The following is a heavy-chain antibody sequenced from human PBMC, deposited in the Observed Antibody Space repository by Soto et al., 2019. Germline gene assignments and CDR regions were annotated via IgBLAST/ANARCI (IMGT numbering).Heavy chain of an antibody. D-gene: IGHD3-10*01. Sequence: PGGSLRLSCAASGFTFSRYAMSWVRQAPGKGLEWVSAISGSGGSTYYADSVKGRFTISRDNSKNTLYLQMNSLRAEDTAVYYCAKDLYYLVNQITPDAMDVCGPATTLTVSS. J-gene: IGHJ6*02. V-gene: IGHV3-23*01. CDR2: ISGSGGST. CDR3: AKDLYYLVNQITPDAMDV. CDR1: GFTFSRYA.